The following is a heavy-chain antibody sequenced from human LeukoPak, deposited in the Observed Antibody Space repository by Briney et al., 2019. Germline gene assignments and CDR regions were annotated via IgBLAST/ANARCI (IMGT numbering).Heavy chain of an antibody. D-gene: IGHD5-18*01. V-gene: IGHV4-59*01. CDR2: IYYSGST. Sequence: SETLSLTCTDSGGSISSYYWSWIRQPPGKGLEWIGYIYYSGSTNYNPSLKSRVTISVDTSKNQFSLKLSSVTAADTAVYYCARGEYSYANYWYFDLWGRGTLVTVSS. J-gene: IGHJ2*01. CDR3: ARGEYSYANYWYFDL. CDR1: GGSISSYY.